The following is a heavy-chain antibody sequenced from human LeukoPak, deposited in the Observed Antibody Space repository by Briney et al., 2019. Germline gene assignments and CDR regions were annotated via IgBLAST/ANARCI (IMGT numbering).Heavy chain of an antibody. Sequence: SVKVSCKASGGTFSSYAIRWVRQAPGQGLEWMGGIIPIFGTANYAQKFQGRVTITADEPTSTAYMELSSLRSEDTAVYYGASHYYDSSGSGLLDYWGQGTLVTVSS. V-gene: IGHV1-69*13. D-gene: IGHD3-22*01. CDR3: ASHYYDSSGSGLLDY. J-gene: IGHJ4*02. CDR2: IIPIFGTA. CDR1: GGTFSSYA.